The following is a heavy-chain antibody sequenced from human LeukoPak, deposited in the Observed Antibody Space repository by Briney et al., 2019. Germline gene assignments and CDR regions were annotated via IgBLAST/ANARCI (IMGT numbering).Heavy chain of an antibody. CDR3: TTQGYNNQTMDV. V-gene: IGHV4-39*01. CDR2: VYFSGST. J-gene: IGHJ6*02. D-gene: IGHD5-24*01. CDR1: GDSIRTTRY. Sequence: SETLSLACTVSGDSIRTTRYWGWIRQPPGKGLEWIGAVYFSGSTYYNPSLKSRVIISVDTSKNQFSLKLTSVTAADTAVYYCTTQGYNNQTMDVWGQGTTVTVSS.